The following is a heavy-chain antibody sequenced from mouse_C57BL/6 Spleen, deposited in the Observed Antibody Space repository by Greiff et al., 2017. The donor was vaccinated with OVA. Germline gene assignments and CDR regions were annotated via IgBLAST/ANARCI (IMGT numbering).Heavy chain of an antibody. J-gene: IGHJ2*01. CDR2: IDPSDSET. CDR1: GYTFTSYW. V-gene: IGHV1-52*01. Sequence: QVQLKQPGAELVRPGSSVKLSCKASGYTFTSYWMHWVKQRPIQGLEWIGNIDPSDSETHYNQKFKDKATLTVDKASSTADMQLSSLTSEDSAVYYCARDSYYFDYWGQGTTLTVSS. CDR3: ARDSYYFDY.